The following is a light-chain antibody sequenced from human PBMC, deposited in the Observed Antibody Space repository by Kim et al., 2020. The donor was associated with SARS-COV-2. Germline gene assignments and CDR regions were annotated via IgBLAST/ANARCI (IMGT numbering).Light chain of an antibody. V-gene: IGKV1-5*03. J-gene: IGKJ1*01. Sequence: DIQMTQSPSTLSASVGDKVTITCRASQNINNWLAWYQQKPGKAPKILIYKASTLESGVPSRFSGSGSGTEFTLTISSLQPDDFATYYCQQYNSFWAFGQGTKVDIK. CDR2: KAS. CDR1: QNINNW. CDR3: QQYNSFWA.